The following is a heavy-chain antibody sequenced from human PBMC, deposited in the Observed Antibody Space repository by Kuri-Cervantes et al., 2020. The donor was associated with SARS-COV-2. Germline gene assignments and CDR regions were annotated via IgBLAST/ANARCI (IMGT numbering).Heavy chain of an antibody. CDR2: IYPTDSDT. V-gene: IGHV5-51*01. CDR3: AREPTGVSHTYYFDY. CDR1: GYNFAGVFIGHW. D-gene: IGHD5/OR15-5a*01. J-gene: IGHJ4*02. Sequence: GEPPQISCTGSGYNFAGVFIGHWIGWVRQMPGKGLEWMGIIYPTDSDTRYSPSFRGQVTISVDNSISTAYLQWNSLQTSDTGIYYSAREPTGVSHTYYFDYWGQGTQVTVSS.